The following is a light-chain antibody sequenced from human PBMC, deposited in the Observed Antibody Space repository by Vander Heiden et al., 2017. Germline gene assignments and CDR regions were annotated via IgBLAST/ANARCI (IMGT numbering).Light chain of an antibody. CDR2: WAS. V-gene: IGKV4-1*01. CDR1: QSVLYNSNNKNY. Sequence: DIVMTKSPDSLAVSLGERATINCKSSQSVLYNSNNKNYLAWYQQKPGQPPKLLIYWASTRESGVPDRFSGSGSGTDFTLTISSLQAEDVAVYYCQQYYSTPRTFGGGTKVEIK. J-gene: IGKJ4*01. CDR3: QQYYSTPRT.